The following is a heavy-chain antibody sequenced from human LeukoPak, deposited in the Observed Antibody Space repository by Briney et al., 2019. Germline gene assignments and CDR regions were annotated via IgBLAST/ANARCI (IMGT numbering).Heavy chain of an antibody. CDR1: GFTVSSNY. J-gene: IGHJ4*02. CDR3: ARDLYQTRRSGYYFGY. D-gene: IGHD3-22*01. CDR2: IYSGGST. V-gene: IGHV3-53*01. Sequence: GGSLRLSCAASGFTVSSNYMSWVRQAPGKGLEWVSVIYSGGSTYYADSVKGRFTISRDNSKNTLYLQMNSLRAEDTAVYYCARDLYQTRRSGYYFGYWGQGTLVTVSS.